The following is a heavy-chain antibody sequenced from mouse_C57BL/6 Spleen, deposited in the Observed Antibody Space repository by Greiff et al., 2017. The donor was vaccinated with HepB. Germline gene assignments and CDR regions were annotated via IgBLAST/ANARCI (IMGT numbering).Heavy chain of an antibody. CDR2: IHPSDSDT. CDR3: ATPYGSSLHFDY. Sequence: VQLQQPGAELVKPGASVKVSCKASGYTFTSYWMHWVKQRPGQGLEWIGRIHPSDSDTNYNQKFKGKATLTVDKSSSTAYMQLSSLTSEDSAVYYCATPYGSSLHFDYWGQGTTLTVSS. V-gene: IGHV1-74*01. D-gene: IGHD1-1*01. J-gene: IGHJ2*01. CDR1: GYTFTSYW.